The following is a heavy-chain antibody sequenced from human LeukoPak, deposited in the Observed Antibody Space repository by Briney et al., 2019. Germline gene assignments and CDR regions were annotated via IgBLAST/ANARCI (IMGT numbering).Heavy chain of an antibody. CDR3: ASSYTMIVVVDY. Sequence: SETLSLTCAVSGYSISSGYYWGWIRQPPGKGLEWIGSIYHSGSTYYNPSLKSRVTTSVDTSKNQFSLKLSSVTAADTAVYYCASSYTMIVVVDYWGQGTLVTVSS. D-gene: IGHD3-22*01. CDR2: IYHSGST. V-gene: IGHV4-38-2*01. CDR1: GYSISSGYY. J-gene: IGHJ4*02.